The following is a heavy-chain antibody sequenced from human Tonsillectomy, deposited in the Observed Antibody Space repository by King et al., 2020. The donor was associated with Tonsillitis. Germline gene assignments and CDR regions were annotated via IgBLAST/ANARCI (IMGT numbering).Heavy chain of an antibody. J-gene: IGHJ4*02. V-gene: IGHV4-59*08. CDR1: GASINNYY. Sequence: QLQESGPRLVKPSETLTLTCTVSGASINNYYWSWVRQPPGKRPEWVGYIYYIGSTNYNPSLKSRVSLSLDTSTNQFSLHLGSVTAEDTAVYYCVGHLYYGTTGYGGFFDSWGQGTLVTVSS. CDR3: VGHLYYGTTGYGGFFDS. CDR2: IYYIGST. D-gene: IGHD3-22*01.